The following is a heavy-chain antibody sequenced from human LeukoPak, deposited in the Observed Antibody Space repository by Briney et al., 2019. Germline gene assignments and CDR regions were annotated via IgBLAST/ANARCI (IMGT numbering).Heavy chain of an antibody. CDR1: GFTFRSYT. J-gene: IGHJ4*02. V-gene: IGHV3-21*01. CDR2: ISSVSTYI. D-gene: IGHD1-26*01. Sequence: GGSLRLSCAASGFTFRSYTMNWVRQAPGKGLEWVSSISSVSTYIYYADSLKGRLTISRDNAKDSVYLQLNNLRPEDTAVYYCARASSGSDGGDVEYWGQGTLITVSS. CDR3: ARASSGSDGGDVEY.